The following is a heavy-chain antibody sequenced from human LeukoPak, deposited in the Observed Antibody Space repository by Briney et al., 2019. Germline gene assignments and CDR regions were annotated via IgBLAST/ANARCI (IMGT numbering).Heavy chain of an antibody. CDR2: ISGSGGST. Sequence: GGSLRLSCAASGFTFSSYAMSWVRQAPGKGLEWVSAISGSGGSTYYADSVKGRFTISRDNSKNTLYLQMNSLRAEDTAVYYCAKGVQWIQLRPDLDYWGQGTLVTVSS. CDR3: AKGVQWIQLRPDLDY. D-gene: IGHD5-18*01. CDR1: GFTFSSYA. V-gene: IGHV3-23*01. J-gene: IGHJ4*02.